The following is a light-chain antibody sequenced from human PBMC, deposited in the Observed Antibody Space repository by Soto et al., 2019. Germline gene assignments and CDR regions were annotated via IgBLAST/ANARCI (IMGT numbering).Light chain of an antibody. CDR1: QSVAKNY. CDR3: LQYASEPLT. Sequence: ETVLTQSPGTLSLSPGERATLSCRASQSVAKNYLAWYQHKPGQGPRLLISGASSRVTGIPDRFSGSGSGTDFSLTISRLEPEDFAVYYCLQYASEPLTFGGGPKVEI. J-gene: IGKJ4*01. CDR2: GAS. V-gene: IGKV3-20*01.